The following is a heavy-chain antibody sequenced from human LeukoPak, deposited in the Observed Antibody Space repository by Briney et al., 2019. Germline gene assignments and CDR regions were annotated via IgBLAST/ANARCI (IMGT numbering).Heavy chain of an antibody. J-gene: IGHJ2*01. CDR2: INHSGST. D-gene: IGHD2-15*01. CDR3: ARSGIKPSWYFDL. Sequence: SETLSLTCTVSGGSISSYYWSWIRQPPGKGLEWIGEINHSGSTNYNPSLKSRVTISVDTSKNQFSLKLSSVTAADTAVYYCARSGIKPSWYFDLWGRGTLVTVSS. CDR1: GGSISSYY. V-gene: IGHV4-34*01.